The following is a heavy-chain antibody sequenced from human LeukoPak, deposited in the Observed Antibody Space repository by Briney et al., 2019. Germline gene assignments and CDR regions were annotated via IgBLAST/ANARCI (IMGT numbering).Heavy chain of an antibody. CDR3: AKAVVRRGGDYYYGMDV. D-gene: IGHD2-2*01. CDR2: ISGSGGDT. Sequence: GGSLRLSCAASGFTFSSYAMSWVRQAPGKGLEWVSGISGSGGDTHNADSVKGRFTISRDNSKNTLYLQMNSLGAEDTAVYYCAKAVVRRGGDYYYGMDVWGQGTTVTVSS. V-gene: IGHV3-23*01. CDR1: GFTFSSYA. J-gene: IGHJ6*02.